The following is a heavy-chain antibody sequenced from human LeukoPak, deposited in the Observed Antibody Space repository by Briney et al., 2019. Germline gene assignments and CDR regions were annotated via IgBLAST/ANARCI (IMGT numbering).Heavy chain of an antibody. CDR1: GYTFTSYG. Sequence: ASVKVSCKASGYTFTSYGISWVRQAPGQGLEWMGRIIPILGIANYAQKFQGRVTITADKSTSTAYMELSSLRSEDTAVYYCARDSEMATHFDYWDQGTLVTVSS. CDR2: IIPILGIA. J-gene: IGHJ4*02. D-gene: IGHD5-24*01. CDR3: ARDSEMATHFDY. V-gene: IGHV1-69*04.